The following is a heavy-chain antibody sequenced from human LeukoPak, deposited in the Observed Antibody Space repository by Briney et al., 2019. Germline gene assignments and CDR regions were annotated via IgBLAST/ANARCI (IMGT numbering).Heavy chain of an antibody. D-gene: IGHD2-2*01. CDR3: AREGSSTSCLDY. J-gene: IGHJ4*02. CDR2: ISGSGGST. Sequence: GGSLRLSCAASGFTFSSYAMSWVRQAPGKGLEWVSAISGSGGSTYYADSVEGRFTISRDNSKNTLYLQMNSLRAEDTAVYYCAREGSSTSCLDYWGQGTLVTVSS. V-gene: IGHV3-23*01. CDR1: GFTFSSYA.